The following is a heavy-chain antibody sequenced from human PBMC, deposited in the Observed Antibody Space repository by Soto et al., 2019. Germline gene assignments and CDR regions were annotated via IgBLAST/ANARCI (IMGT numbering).Heavy chain of an antibody. CDR2: ISHSGRT. J-gene: IGHJ4*02. Sequence: TLSLTCAVYGGSFSAYYWTWIRQPPGKGLEWIGEISHSGRTKYNPSLKSRVSISGDTAKNQFSLKVTSVTAADTAVYYCAIYSAYDYVFDYWGQGTLVTVSS. V-gene: IGHV4-34*01. D-gene: IGHD5-12*01. CDR3: AIYSAYDYVFDY. CDR1: GGSFSAYY.